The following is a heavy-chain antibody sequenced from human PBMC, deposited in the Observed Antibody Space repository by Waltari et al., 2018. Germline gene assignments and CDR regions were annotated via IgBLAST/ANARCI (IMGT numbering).Heavy chain of an antibody. CDR3: ARGRSPGDY. CDR2: IYYSWFT. D-gene: IGHD2-15*01. V-gene: IGHV4-59*02. Sequence: QMQLQESGPGLVKPSETLSLPCTVPGDSVSGYFWSWIRQPPGKGREWIGYIYYSWFTTYTPPLKRRTTMSVDTPKNQFSLRLTSVTAADTAFYFCARGRSPGDYWGQGALVTVSS. CDR1: GDSVSGYF. J-gene: IGHJ4*02.